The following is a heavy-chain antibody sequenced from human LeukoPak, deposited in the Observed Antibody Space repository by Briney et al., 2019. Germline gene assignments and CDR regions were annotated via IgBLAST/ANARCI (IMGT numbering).Heavy chain of an antibody. D-gene: IGHD3-3*01. CDR1: GGSISSSSYY. CDR2: IYYSGST. CDR3: AIERSYDFWSGYGFYAKDMARRYFDY. V-gene: IGHV4-39*01. J-gene: IGHJ4*02. Sequence: PSETLSLTCTVSGGSISSSSYYWGWIRQPPGKGLEWIGSIYYSGSTYYNLSLKSRVTISVDTSKNQFSLKLSSVTAADTAVYYCAIERSYDFWSGYGFYAKDMARRYFDYWGQGTLVTVSS.